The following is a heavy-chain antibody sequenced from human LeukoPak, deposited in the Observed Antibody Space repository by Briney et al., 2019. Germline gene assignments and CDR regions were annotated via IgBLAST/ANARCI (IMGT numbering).Heavy chain of an antibody. CDR3: AKDSRSYYDSSGYFDY. Sequence: PGGSLRLSCAASGFTFDDYAMHWVRQAPGKGPEWVSGISWNSGSIGYADSVKGRFTISRDNAKNSLYLQMNSLRAEDMALYYCAKDSRSYYDSSGYFDYWGQGTLVTVSS. J-gene: IGHJ4*02. V-gene: IGHV3-9*03. CDR2: ISWNSGSI. CDR1: GFTFDDYA. D-gene: IGHD3-22*01.